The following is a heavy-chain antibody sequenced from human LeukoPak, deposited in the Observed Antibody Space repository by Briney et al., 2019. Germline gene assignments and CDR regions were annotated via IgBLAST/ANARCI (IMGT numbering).Heavy chain of an antibody. J-gene: IGHJ4*02. CDR3: AKHPGYYYDSSGSFFDY. CDR2: ISGSGGST. CDR1: GFTFSSYA. Sequence: GGSLRLSCAASGFTFSSYAMSWVRQAPGKGLEWVSAISGSGGSTYYADSVKGRFTISRDNSKNTLYLQMNSLRAEDTAVYYCAKHPGYYYDSSGSFFDYWGQGTLVTVSS. V-gene: IGHV3-23*01. D-gene: IGHD3-22*01.